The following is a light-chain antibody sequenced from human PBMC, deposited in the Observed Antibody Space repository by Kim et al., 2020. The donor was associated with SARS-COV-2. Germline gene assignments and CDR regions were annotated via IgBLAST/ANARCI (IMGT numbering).Light chain of an antibody. Sequence: TSVGNRVTITCRASQSINSYLNWYQQKPGKAPKLLIYAASSLQSGVRSRFSGSGSGTDFTLTINSLQPEDFATYCCQLSYNTPFTFGPGTKVDIK. CDR1: QSINSY. CDR3: QLSYNTPFT. J-gene: IGKJ3*01. V-gene: IGKV1-39*01. CDR2: AAS.